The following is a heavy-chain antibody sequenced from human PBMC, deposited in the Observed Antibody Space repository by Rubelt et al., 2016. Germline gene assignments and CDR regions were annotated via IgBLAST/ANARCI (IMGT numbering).Heavy chain of an antibody. J-gene: IGHJ6*03. CDR2: INYAGST. CDR3: ARDQWAYPPYYLDV. D-gene: IGHD2-2*01. V-gene: IGHV4-39*07. CDR1: GGSTSSSRYD. Sequence: QLQLQESGPGLVKHSETLTLTCTVSGGSTSSSRYDWGWIRQPPGKGLEWIGNINYAGSTYYSPSLESRVTVSIDTSKNQFFLKLSAATAADTAVYYCARDQWAYPPYYLDVWGKGTTVTVSS.